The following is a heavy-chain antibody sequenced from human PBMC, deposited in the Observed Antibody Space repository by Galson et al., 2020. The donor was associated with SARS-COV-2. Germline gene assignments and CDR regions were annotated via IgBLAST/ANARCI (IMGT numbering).Heavy chain of an antibody. Sequence: SETLSLTCSVSGGSLRTYYWTWVRPPPGKGLEWIGFMYNDGTNNNNPTLKSRVTISVDTSTSQFSLKLSSVTATDTAVYYCARGGEPGLDYWGQGIRVTVSS. CDR3: ARGGEPGLDY. CDR1: GGSLRTYY. J-gene: IGHJ4*02. D-gene: IGHD3-10*01. V-gene: IGHV4-59*13. CDR2: MYNDGTN.